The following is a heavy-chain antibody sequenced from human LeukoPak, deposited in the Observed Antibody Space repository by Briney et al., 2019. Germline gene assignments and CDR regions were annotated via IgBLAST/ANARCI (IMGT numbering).Heavy chain of an antibody. Sequence: GGSLRLSCAASGFTFSSYWMSRVRQAPGKGLEWVANIKQDGSEKYYVDSVKGRFTISRDNAKNSLYLQMNSLRAEDTAVYYCVRDIGYYYDSSGYVDYWGQGTLVTVSS. J-gene: IGHJ4*02. CDR2: IKQDGSEK. D-gene: IGHD3-22*01. CDR1: GFTFSSYW. V-gene: IGHV3-7*01. CDR3: VRDIGYYYDSSGYVDY.